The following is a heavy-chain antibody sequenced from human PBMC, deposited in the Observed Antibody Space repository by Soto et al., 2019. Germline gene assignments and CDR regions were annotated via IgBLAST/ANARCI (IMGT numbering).Heavy chain of an antibody. V-gene: IGHV1-18*01. CDR2: ISAYNGNT. CDR3: ARVAGGRWLQLGPFDY. CDR1: GYTFTSYG. D-gene: IGHD5-12*01. J-gene: IGHJ4*02. Sequence: QVQLVQSGAEVKKPGASVKVSCKASGYTFTSYGISWVRQAPGQGLEWMGWISAYNGNTNYAQKLQGSATMPTDTSTSTAYMELRSLRSDDTAVYYCARVAGGRWLQLGPFDYWGQGTLVTVSS.